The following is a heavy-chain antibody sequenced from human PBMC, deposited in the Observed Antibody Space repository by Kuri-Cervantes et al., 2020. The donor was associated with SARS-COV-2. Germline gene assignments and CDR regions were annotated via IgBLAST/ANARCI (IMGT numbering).Heavy chain of an antibody. V-gene: IGHV3-30-3*01. CDR2: ISYDGSNK. Sequence: SCAASGFTFSSYAMHWVRQAPGKGLEWVAVISYDGSNKYYADSVKGRFTISRDNSKNTLYLQMNSLRAEDTAVYYCARGGFFWYYYDSSGYHGGNYFDYWGQGTLVTVSS. D-gene: IGHD3-22*01. CDR1: GFTFSSYA. J-gene: IGHJ4*02. CDR3: ARGGFFWYYYDSSGYHGGNYFDY.